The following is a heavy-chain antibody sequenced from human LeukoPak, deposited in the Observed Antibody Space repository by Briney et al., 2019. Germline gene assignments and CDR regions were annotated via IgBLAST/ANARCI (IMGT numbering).Heavy chain of an antibody. CDR2: VSHSGGSI. CDR1: GFTFSNYL. V-gene: IGHV3-23*01. J-gene: IGHJ4*02. Sequence: GGSLRLSCVASGFTFSNYLMNWVRQAPGKGLEWVSGVSHSGGSIYYADSVKGRFTISRDNSKNTLYLQMDRLRVEDTAVYYCAMALDYSGPGTLVTVSS. CDR3: AMALDY.